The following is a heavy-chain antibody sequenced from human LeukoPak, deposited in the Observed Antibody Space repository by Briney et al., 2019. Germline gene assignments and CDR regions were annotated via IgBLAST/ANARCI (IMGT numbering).Heavy chain of an antibody. CDR1: GYSFTSYW. D-gene: IGHD3-22*01. CDR2: IDPSDSYT. Sequence: GESLKISCKGSGYSFTSYWISWVRQMPGKGLEWMGRIDPSDSYTNYSPSFQGHVTISADKSISTAYLQWSSLKASDPAMYYCARHQGSIVVVMSWGQGTLVTVSS. J-gene: IGHJ5*02. CDR3: ARHQGSIVVVMS. V-gene: IGHV5-10-1*01.